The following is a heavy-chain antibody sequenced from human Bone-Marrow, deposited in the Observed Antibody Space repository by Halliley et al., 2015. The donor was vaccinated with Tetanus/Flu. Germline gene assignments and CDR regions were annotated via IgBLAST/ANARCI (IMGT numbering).Heavy chain of an antibody. D-gene: IGHD3-10*01. CDR1: GFSFSSYN. Sequence: SLRLSCVASGFSFSSYNMHWIRQAPGKGLEYVSAINNRGGRTYYVNSVRGRFTVSRDNSKKTLYLQIGSLRVEDMDVYYCAREPWFGDPGYWGQGTLVAFTS. CDR2: INNRGGRT. J-gene: IGHJ4*02. V-gene: IGHV3-64*01. CDR3: AREPWFGDPGY.